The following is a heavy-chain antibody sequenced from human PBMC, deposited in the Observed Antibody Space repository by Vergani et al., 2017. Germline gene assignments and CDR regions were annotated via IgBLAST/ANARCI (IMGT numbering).Heavy chain of an antibody. D-gene: IGHD6-6*01. V-gene: IGHV3-49*03. J-gene: IGHJ6*03. CDR1: GFTFGDYA. CDR3: AVAARLDYYMDV. CDR2: IRSKAYGGTT. Sequence: EVQLVESGGGLVQPGRSLRLSCTASGFTFGDYAMSWFRQAPGKGLEWVGFIRSKAYGGTTEYAASVKGRFTIPRDDSKSIAYLQMNSLKTEDTAVYYCAVAARLDYYMDVWGKGTTVTVSS.